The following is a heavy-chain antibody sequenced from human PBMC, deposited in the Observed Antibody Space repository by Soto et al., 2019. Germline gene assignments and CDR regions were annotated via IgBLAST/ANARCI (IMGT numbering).Heavy chain of an antibody. J-gene: IGHJ6*02. V-gene: IGHV1-2*04. CDR1: GYTFTAYH. Sequence: ASVKVSCKTSGYTFTAYHMHWVRQAPGQGLEWMGRINPHSGGTDYAQKFQDWVTMTRDTSISTAYMELSSLKSDDTAVYYCARAGTVAKWSMDVWGRGTTVTVSS. CDR2: INPHSGGT. D-gene: IGHD6-19*01. CDR3: ARAGTVAKWSMDV.